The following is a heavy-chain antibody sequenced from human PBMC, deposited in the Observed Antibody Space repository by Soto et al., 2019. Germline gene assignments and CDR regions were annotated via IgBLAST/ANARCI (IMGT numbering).Heavy chain of an antibody. J-gene: IGHJ6*03. D-gene: IGHD6-19*01. CDR2: IWYDGSNK. CDR1: GFTFSSYG. CDR3: ARQSSGWSNYYYYYYMDV. Sequence: QVQLVESGGGVVQPGRSLRLSCAASGFTFSSYGMHWVRQASGKGLEWVAVIWYDGSNKYYADSVKGRFTISRDNSKNTLYLQMNSLRAEDTAVYYCARQSSGWSNYYYYYYMDVWGKGTTVTVSS. V-gene: IGHV3-33*01.